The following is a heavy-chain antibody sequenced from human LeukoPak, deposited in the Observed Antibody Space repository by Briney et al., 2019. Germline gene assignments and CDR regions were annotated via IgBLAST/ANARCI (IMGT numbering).Heavy chain of an antibody. CDR2: ISAYKGNS. Sequence: ASVKVSCEASGYTFTSYGISWGRQAPGQGLEWMGWISAYKGNSNYAQKLQGRVTMTTDTSTSTAYMELRSLRSDDTAVYYSARDRGCSSSSCYPHFDSWGQGTLVPVSS. J-gene: IGHJ4*02. CDR1: GYTFTSYG. D-gene: IGHD2-2*01. V-gene: IGHV1-18*04. CDR3: ARDRGCSSSSCYPHFDS.